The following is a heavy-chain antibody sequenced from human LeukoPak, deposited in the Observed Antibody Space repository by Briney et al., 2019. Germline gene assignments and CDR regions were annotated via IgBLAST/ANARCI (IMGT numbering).Heavy chain of an antibody. Sequence: PGGSLRLSCAASGFTFSSYSMNWVRQAPGKGLEWVSSISSSSSYIYYADSVKGRFTISRDNAKNSLYLQMNSLRAEDTAVYYCARVYYCDSSGYPYNWFDPWGQGTLVTVSS. D-gene: IGHD3-22*01. J-gene: IGHJ5*02. CDR3: ARVYYCDSSGYPYNWFDP. CDR1: GFTFSSYS. CDR2: ISSSSSYI. V-gene: IGHV3-21*01.